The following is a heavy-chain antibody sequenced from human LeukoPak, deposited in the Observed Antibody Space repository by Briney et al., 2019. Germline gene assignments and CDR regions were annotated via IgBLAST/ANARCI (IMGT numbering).Heavy chain of an antibody. D-gene: IGHD3-16*01. V-gene: IGHV4-59*08. Sequence: PSETLSLTCAVPPLSVINYNWRSIRQPPGKGLEWIGYIYYTGNTNYNPSLKSRVTLSLDTSKNQFSLRLNSVTATDTAVYYCARHASYVYSSPYADWGQGTLVTVSS. CDR2: IYYTGNT. CDR3: ARHASYVYSSPYAD. CDR1: PLSVINYN. J-gene: IGHJ4*02.